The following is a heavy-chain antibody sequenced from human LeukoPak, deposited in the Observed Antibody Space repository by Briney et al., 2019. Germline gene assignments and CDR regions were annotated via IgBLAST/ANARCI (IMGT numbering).Heavy chain of an antibody. V-gene: IGHV3-23*01. CDR3: ARQRWSWYFYMDV. D-gene: IGHD2-15*01. CDR1: GFTFSSYA. Sequence: PGGSLRLSCAASGFTFSSYAMNWVRQAPGKGLEWVSGISGSGTSTFYADSVKGRFTISRDNSKNTLYLQMNSLRAEDTAVYYCARQRWSWYFYMDVWGKGTTVTISS. CDR2: ISGSGTST. J-gene: IGHJ6*03.